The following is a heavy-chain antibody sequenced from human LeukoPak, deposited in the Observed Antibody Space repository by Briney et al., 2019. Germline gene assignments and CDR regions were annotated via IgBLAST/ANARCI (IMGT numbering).Heavy chain of an antibody. CDR1: GFTFSSYG. CDR2: ISYDGSNK. Sequence: GGSLRLSCAASGFTFSSYGMHWVRQAPGKGLEWVAVISYDGSNKYYADSVKGRFTISRDNSKNTLYLQMNSLRAEDTAVYYCAKETYDYGDFSLDYWGQGTLVTVSS. V-gene: IGHV3-30*18. J-gene: IGHJ4*02. CDR3: AKETYDYGDFSLDY. D-gene: IGHD4-17*01.